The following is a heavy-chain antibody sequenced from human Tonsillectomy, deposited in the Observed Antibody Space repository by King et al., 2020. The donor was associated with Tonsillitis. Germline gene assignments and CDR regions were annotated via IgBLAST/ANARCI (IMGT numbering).Heavy chain of an antibody. D-gene: IGHD5-12*01. J-gene: IGHJ4*02. CDR3: TKSRSGYVGGGDY. Sequence: QWQLVQSGGGVVQPGTSLRLSCAASRFIFSDYAMHWVRQAPGKGLQWVAVISYDGENTYYEDSVKGRFTISRDNSKNTLYLQMNSLTVEDTAVYYCTKSRSGYVGGGDYWGQGTLVTVSS. CDR2: ISYDGENT. V-gene: IGHV3-30*18. CDR1: RFIFSDYA.